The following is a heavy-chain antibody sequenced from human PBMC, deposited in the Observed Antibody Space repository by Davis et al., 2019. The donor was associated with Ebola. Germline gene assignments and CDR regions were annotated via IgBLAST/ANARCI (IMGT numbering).Heavy chain of an antibody. Sequence: ASVKVSCKASGYTFTSYGISWVRQAPGQGLEWMGWISAYNGNTNYAQKLQGRVTMTRDTSISTAYMELSRLRSDDTAVYYCARELGGGSGLERDYWGQGTLVTVSS. CDR3: ARELGGGSGLERDY. V-gene: IGHV1-18*01. J-gene: IGHJ4*02. D-gene: IGHD3-22*01. CDR2: ISAYNGNT. CDR1: GYTFTSYG.